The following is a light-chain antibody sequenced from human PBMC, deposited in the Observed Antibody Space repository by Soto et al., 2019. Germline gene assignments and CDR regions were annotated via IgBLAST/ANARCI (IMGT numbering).Light chain of an antibody. CDR1: QSISIW. CDR2: KAS. J-gene: IGKJ5*01. Sequence: DIQMTQSPSTLSASVGDRVTITCRASQSISIWLAWYQQKPGKAPKILIYKASSLESGVPSRFSGSGSGTEFILTISSLQPEDFATYYCQQLMSYPITFGQGTRLEIK. CDR3: QQLMSYPIT. V-gene: IGKV1-5*03.